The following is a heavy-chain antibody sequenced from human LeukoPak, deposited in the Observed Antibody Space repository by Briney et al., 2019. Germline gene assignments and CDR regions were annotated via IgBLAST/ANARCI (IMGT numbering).Heavy chain of an antibody. CDR3: ARAGRGHYYDSSGRRITFDY. J-gene: IGHJ4*02. V-gene: IGHV4-30-4*01. CDR1: GGSISSGDYY. Sequence: PSQTLSLTCTVSGGSISSGDYYWSWIRQPPGKGLEWIGYIYYSGSTYYTPSLKSRVTISVDTSKNQFSLKLSSVTAADTAVYYCARAGRGHYYDSSGRRITFDYWGQGTLVTVSS. CDR2: IYYSGST. D-gene: IGHD3-22*01.